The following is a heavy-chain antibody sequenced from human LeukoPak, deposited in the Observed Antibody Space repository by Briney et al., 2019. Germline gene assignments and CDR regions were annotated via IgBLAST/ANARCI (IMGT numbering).Heavy chain of an antibody. CDR3: VKEALVGATVIGY. J-gene: IGHJ4*02. CDR1: RFTFSSYG. V-gene: IGHV3-30*18. Sequence: PGGSLRLSCAASRFTFSSYGMHWVRQAPGKGLEWVAVISYDGSNKYYADSVKGRFTISRDNSKNTLYLQMNSLRAEDTAVYYCVKEALVGATVIGYWGQGTLVTVYS. D-gene: IGHD1-26*01. CDR2: ISYDGSNK.